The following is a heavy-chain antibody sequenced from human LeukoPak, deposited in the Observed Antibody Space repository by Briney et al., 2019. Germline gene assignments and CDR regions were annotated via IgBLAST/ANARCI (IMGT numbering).Heavy chain of an antibody. Sequence: ASVKVSCKASGYTFTSYDISWVRQAPGQGLEWMGWISAYSGNTNYAQKLQGRITMTTDTSTAIAYMELRSLRSDDTAVYYCARDYGYVDYWGQGTLVTVSS. J-gene: IGHJ4*02. CDR1: GYTFTSYD. CDR2: ISAYSGNT. V-gene: IGHV1-18*01. D-gene: IGHD4-17*01. CDR3: ARDYGYVDY.